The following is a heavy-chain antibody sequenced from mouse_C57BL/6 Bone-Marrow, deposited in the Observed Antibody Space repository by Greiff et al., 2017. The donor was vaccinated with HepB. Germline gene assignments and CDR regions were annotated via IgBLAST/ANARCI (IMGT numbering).Heavy chain of an antibody. D-gene: IGHD2-3*01. J-gene: IGHJ2*01. CDR2: IWSGGST. Sequence: VQLVESGPGLVQPSQTLSITCTVSGFSLTSYGVHWVRQSPGKGLEWLGVIWSGGSTDYNAAFISRLSISKDNSKSQVFFKMNSLQADDTAIYYCARTGGDGYYVWDYWGQGTTLTVSS. CDR3: ARTGGDGYYVWDY. CDR1: GFSLTSYG. V-gene: IGHV2-2*01.